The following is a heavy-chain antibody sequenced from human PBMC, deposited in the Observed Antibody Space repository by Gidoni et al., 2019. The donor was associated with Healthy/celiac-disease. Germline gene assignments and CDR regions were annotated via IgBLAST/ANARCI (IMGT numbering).Heavy chain of an antibody. CDR1: GFTFSSYG. CDR3: AKDYRISPYYGMDV. Sequence: QVQLVESGGGVVQPGRSLRLSCAASGFTFSSYGMHWVRQAPGKGLGWVAVISYDGSNKYYADSVKGRFTISRDNSKNTLYLQMNSLRAEDTAVYYCAKDYRISPYYGMDVWGQGTTVTVSS. D-gene: IGHD3-16*02. V-gene: IGHV3-30*18. CDR2: ISYDGSNK. J-gene: IGHJ6*02.